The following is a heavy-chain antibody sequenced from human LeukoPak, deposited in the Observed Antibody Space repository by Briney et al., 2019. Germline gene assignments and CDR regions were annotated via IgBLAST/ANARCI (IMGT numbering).Heavy chain of an antibody. V-gene: IGHV1-8*02. CDR1: GGTFSSYA. CDR3: ARGPPNWGFDF. J-gene: IGHJ4*02. D-gene: IGHD7-27*01. Sequence: ASVKVSCKASGGTFSSYAINWVRHATGQGLEWMGWTSPNSGDTGYAQKFQGRVTMTRDTSISTAYMELTSLRSEDTAIYYCARGPPNWGFDFWGQGALVTVSS. CDR2: TSPNSGDT.